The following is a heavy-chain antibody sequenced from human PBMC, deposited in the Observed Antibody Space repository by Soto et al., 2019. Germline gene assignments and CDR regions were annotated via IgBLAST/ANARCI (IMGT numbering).Heavy chain of an antibody. V-gene: IGHV1-69*10. CDR2: IIPILGTA. Sequence: SVKVSCKASGGTFSSYAISWVRQAPGQGLEWMGGIIPILGTANYAQKFQGRVTITADKSTSTAYMELSSLRSEDTAVYYCAARVVPAAVGLYYYGMDVWGQGTTVTVSS. D-gene: IGHD2-2*01. J-gene: IGHJ6*02. CDR3: AARVVPAAVGLYYYGMDV. CDR1: GGTFSSYA.